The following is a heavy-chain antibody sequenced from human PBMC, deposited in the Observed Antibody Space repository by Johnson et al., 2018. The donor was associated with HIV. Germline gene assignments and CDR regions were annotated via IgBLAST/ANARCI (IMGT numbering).Heavy chain of an antibody. CDR2: ISYDGSNK. V-gene: IGHV3-30*04. D-gene: IGHD3-10*01. J-gene: IGHJ3*02. CDR1: GFTFSSYA. Sequence: QVQLVESGGGVVQPGRSLRLSCAASGFTFSSYAMHWVRQAPGKGLEWVAVISYDGSNKYYADSVKGRFTISRDNSKNTLYLQMNSLRAEDTAVYYCAREKRRPSGSGSALSGDAFDIWGQGTMVTVSS. CDR3: AREKRRPSGSGSALSGDAFDI.